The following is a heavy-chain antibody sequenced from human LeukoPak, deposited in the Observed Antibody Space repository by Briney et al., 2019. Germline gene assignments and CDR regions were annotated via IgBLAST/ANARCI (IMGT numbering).Heavy chain of an antibody. J-gene: IGHJ4*02. CDR2: ISYDGSNK. V-gene: IGHV3-30*18. D-gene: IGHD1-26*01. CDR1: GFTFSSYG. CDR3: AKGGVYSGSYLGHFDY. Sequence: PGGSLRLSCAASGFTFSSYGMHWVRQAPGKGLEWVAVISYDGSNKYYADSVKGRFTISRDNSKNSLYLQMNSLRAEDTAVYYCAKGGVYSGSYLGHFDYWGQGTLVTVSS.